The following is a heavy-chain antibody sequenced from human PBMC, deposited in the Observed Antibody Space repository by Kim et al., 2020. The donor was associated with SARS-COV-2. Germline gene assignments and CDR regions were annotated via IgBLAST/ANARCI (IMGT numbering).Heavy chain of an antibody. D-gene: IGHD3-16*01. CDR2: STNI. V-gene: IGHV3-9*01. Sequence: STNIAYADSVRGRFTISRDNAKHSLYLQMNSLRAEDTAFYYCVKDLLGIAYWGQGTLVTVSS. J-gene: IGHJ4*02. CDR3: VKDLLGIAY.